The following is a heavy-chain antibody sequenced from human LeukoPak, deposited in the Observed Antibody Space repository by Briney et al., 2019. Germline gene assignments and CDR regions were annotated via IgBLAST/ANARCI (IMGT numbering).Heavy chain of an antibody. CDR2: IYSGGST. V-gene: IGHV3-53*01. D-gene: IGHD3-10*01. J-gene: IGHJ4*02. CDR3: AKRGGYETMAAFDY. Sequence: GGSLRLSCAASGFTVSSNYMSWVRQAPGKGLEWVSVIYSGGSTYYADSVKGRFTISRHNSKNTLYLQMNSLRVEDTAVYYCAKRGGYETMAAFDYWGQGTLVTVSS. CDR1: GFTVSSNY.